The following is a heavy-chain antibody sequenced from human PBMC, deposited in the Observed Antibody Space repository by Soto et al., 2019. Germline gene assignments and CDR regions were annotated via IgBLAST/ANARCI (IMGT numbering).Heavy chain of an antibody. CDR1: GFTFSSYW. CDR3: ARAHRMTTVTPGGY. Sequence: EVQLVESGGGLVQPGGSLRLSCAASGFTFSSYWMNWVRQAPGKGLEWVANIKQDGSEKYYVDSVKGRFTISRDNAKNTLYLRINSLRAEDTAVYYCARAHRMTTVTPGGYWGQGTLVTVSS. D-gene: IGHD4-17*01. CDR2: IKQDGSEK. V-gene: IGHV3-7*01. J-gene: IGHJ4*02.